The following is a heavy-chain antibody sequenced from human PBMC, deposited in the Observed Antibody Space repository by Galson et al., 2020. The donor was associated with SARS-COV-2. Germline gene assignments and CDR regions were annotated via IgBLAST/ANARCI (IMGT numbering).Heavy chain of an antibody. V-gene: IGHV1-2*02. D-gene: IGHD2-2*01. J-gene: IGHJ6*02. CDR1: GYTFTGYY. CDR3: ARSCSSTTCFQTDGMDV. Sequence: DSVKVSCKASGYTFTGYYLHWVRQAPGQGLEWMGWINPNSGGTNYAQKFQGRVTMTGDTSISTAYMELSSLRSDDTAVYFCARSCSSTTCFQTDGMDVWGQGTTVTVSS. CDR2: INPNSGGT.